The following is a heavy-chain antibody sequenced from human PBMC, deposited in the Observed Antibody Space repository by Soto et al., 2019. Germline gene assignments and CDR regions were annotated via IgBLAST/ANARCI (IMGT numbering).Heavy chain of an antibody. CDR3: ARGRLAVDMGSYGMDV. Sequence: QVQLVQSGAEVKKPGSSVKVSCKASGGTFSSYAISWVRQAPGQGLEWMGGIIPIFGTANYAQKFQGRVTITADESTSTAYMELSSLRSEDTVVYYCARGRLAVDMGSYGMDVWGQGTTVTVSS. V-gene: IGHV1-69*01. CDR2: IIPIFGTA. CDR1: GGTFSSYA. D-gene: IGHD5-12*01. J-gene: IGHJ6*02.